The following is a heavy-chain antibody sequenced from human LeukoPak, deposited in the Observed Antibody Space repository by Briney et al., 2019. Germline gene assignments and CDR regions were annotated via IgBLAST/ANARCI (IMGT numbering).Heavy chain of an antibody. Sequence: ASVKVSCKASGYIFTSYYMHWVRQATGQGLEWMGWMNPNSGNTGYAQKFQGRVTITRNTSISTAYMELSSLRSEDTAVYYCARGKASERRTAAFDIWGQGTMVTVSS. J-gene: IGHJ3*02. CDR1: GYIFTSYY. V-gene: IGHV1-8*01. D-gene: IGHD2-21*02. CDR2: MNPNSGNT. CDR3: ARGKASERRTAAFDI.